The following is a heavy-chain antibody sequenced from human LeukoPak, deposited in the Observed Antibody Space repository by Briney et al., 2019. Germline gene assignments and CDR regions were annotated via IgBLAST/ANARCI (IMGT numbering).Heavy chain of an antibody. J-gene: IGHJ5*02. Sequence: ASVKVSCKASGGTFSSYAIGWVRQAPGQGLEWLGGIIPIFGTANYAQKFQGRVTITADESTSTAYMELSSLRFEDTAVYYCARDMKYYYDSSGHHGFDPWGQGTLVTVSS. CDR1: GGTFSSYA. D-gene: IGHD3-22*01. CDR2: IIPIFGTA. CDR3: ARDMKYYYDSSGHHGFDP. V-gene: IGHV1-69*13.